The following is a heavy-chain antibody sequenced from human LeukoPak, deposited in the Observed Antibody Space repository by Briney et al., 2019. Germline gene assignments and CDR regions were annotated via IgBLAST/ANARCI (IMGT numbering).Heavy chain of an antibody. CDR1: GYTFTGYY. CDR3: ARGDSPRYSSSWYSSGFDP. V-gene: IGHV1-2*06. J-gene: IGHJ5*02. CDR2: INPNSGGT. D-gene: IGHD6-13*01. Sequence: VKVSCKASGYTFTGYYMRWVRQAPGQGLEWMGRINPNSGGTNYAQKFQGRVTMIRDTSISTAYMELSRLRSDDTAVYYCARGDSPRYSSSWYSSGFDPWGQGTLVTVSS.